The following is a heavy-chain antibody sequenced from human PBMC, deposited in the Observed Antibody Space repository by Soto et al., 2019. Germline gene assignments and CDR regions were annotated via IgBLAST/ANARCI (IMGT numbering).Heavy chain of an antibody. CDR3: ARRIVATGFDY. Sequence: SVQVSCKASGGTFSSSAISWVRQAPGQGLEWMRGIIPIFGTANYAQKFQGRVTITADESTSTAYMELSSLRSEDTAVYYCARRIVATGFDYWGQGTLVTVS. CDR1: GGTFSSSA. CDR2: IIPIFGTA. J-gene: IGHJ4*02. V-gene: IGHV1-69*13. D-gene: IGHD5-12*01.